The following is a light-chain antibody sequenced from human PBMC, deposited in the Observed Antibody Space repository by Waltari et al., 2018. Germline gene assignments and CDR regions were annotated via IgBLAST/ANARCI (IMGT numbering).Light chain of an antibody. V-gene: IGLV3-21*02. Sequence: SSVLTQAPSVYVAPGQTATVNRGGDNVGSRSVHWYQQKPGRAPVLVVYLDSDRPPGIPERCSGSKSGNAATLPSSRVEAGDEADYYCHVWDANTVMFGGGTNLTVL. J-gene: IGLJ3*02. CDR3: HVWDANTVM. CDR1: NVGSRS. CDR2: LDS.